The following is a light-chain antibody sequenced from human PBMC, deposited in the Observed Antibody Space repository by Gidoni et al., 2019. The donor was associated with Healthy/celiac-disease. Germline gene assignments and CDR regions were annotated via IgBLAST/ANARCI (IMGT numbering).Light chain of an antibody. J-gene: IGLJ1*01. CDR2: DVS. V-gene: IGLV2-11*01. Sequence: QSALTQPRSVSGSPGQSVTISCTGTSSDVGGYHYVSWYQQHPGKAPKLMIYDVSKRPSGVPDLFSGSKSGNTASLTISGLQAEDEADYYCCSYAGSYTSYVFGTGTKVTVL. CDR3: CSYAGSYTSYV. CDR1: SSDVGGYHY.